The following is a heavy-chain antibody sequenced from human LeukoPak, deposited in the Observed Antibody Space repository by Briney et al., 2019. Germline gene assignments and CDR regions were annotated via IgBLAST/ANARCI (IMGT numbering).Heavy chain of an antibody. CDR1: GGTFSSYA. CDR2: IIPIFDTA. J-gene: IGHJ4*02. CDR3: ARDSGDTVVTRGAYGY. V-gene: IGHV1-69*01. D-gene: IGHD4-23*01. Sequence: SVKVSCKASGGTFSSYAISWVRQAPGQGLEWMGGIIPIFDTANYAQKFQGRVTITADESTSTAYMELSSLRSEDTAVYYCARDSGDTVVTRGAYGYWGQGTLVTVSS.